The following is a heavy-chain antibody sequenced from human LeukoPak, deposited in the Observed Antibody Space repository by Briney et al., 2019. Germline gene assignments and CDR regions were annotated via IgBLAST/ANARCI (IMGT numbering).Heavy chain of an antibody. J-gene: IGHJ1*01. Sequence: SGGSLRLSCAASGFTVSSSYMSWVRQAPGKGLEWVSVIYSGGPTYYADSVKGRFTISRDNSKNTVFLQMSSLRAEDTAMYYCARRAGYYSEYFQHWGQGTLVTVSS. D-gene: IGHD3-9*01. CDR1: GFTVSSSY. CDR2: IYSGGPT. V-gene: IGHV3-53*01. CDR3: ARRAGYYSEYFQH.